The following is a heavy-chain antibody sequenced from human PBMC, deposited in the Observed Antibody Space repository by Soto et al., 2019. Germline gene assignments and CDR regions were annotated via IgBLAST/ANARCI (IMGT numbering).Heavy chain of an antibody. J-gene: IGHJ4*02. Sequence: QVQLGQSGAEVKKPGSSVKVSCRASGVTLKTFAITWVRQAPGQGLEWVGGIIPIHAKAVYAQKFQGRVTITADEYTDTASMELRSLKSEDTAVYYCARARYSGSYFTALAYWGQGTQVNVSS. CDR2: IIPIHAKA. D-gene: IGHD1-26*01. CDR1: GVTLKTFA. V-gene: IGHV1-69*01. CDR3: ARARYSGSYFTALAY.